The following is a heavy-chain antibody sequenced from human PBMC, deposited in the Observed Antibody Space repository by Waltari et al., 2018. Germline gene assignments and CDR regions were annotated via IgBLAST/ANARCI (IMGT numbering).Heavy chain of an antibody. V-gene: IGHV4-38-2*01. Sequence: QVQLQESGPGLVKPSETLSLTCAVSGYSISSGYYWGWIRQPPGKGLEWIGSIHHSGSTYYNPSLKSRVTISVDTSKNQFSLKLSSVTAADTAVYYCARALLVGAVYFDYWGQGTLVTVSS. J-gene: IGHJ4*02. CDR2: IHHSGST. D-gene: IGHD1-26*01. CDR1: GYSISSGYY. CDR3: ARALLVGAVYFDY.